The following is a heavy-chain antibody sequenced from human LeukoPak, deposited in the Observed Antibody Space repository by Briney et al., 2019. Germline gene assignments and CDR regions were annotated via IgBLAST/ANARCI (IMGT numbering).Heavy chain of an antibody. J-gene: IGHJ4*02. CDR1: GFTFSSYG. CDR3: AKEPRDSSVYFDY. D-gene: IGHD3-22*01. CDR2: ISYDGSNK. V-gene: IGHV3-30*18. Sequence: GRSLRLSCAASGFTFSSYGMHWVRQAPGKGLEWVAVISYDGSNKYYADSVKGRFTISRDNSQNTLYLQMNSLRAEDTAVYYCAKEPRDSSVYFDYWGQGTLVTVSS.